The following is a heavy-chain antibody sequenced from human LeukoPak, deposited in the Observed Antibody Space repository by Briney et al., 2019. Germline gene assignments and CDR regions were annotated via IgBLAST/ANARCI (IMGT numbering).Heavy chain of an antibody. V-gene: IGHV4-39*07. CDR2: IHYSGST. Sequence: SETLSLSCTVSGGSISSSPSFWAWIRQPPGKGLEWIGTIHYSGSTYYNPSLKSRVTISVDTSKNQFSLKLSSVTAADTAVYYCARAPPDSSGYHDYWGQGTLVTVSS. CDR1: GGSISSSPSF. J-gene: IGHJ4*02. D-gene: IGHD3-22*01. CDR3: ARAPPDSSGYHDY.